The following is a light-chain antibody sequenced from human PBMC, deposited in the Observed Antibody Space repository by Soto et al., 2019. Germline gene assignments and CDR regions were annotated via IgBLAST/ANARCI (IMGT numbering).Light chain of an antibody. CDR1: SSDIGAYIY. CDR3: CSYAGSYPFV. J-gene: IGLJ1*01. V-gene: IGLV2-8*01. Sequence: QSVLTQPPSASGSPGQSVTISCTGTSSDIGAYIYVSWYQQHPGKAPKLMISEVSRRPSGVPGRFSGSKSGNTASLTISGLQAEDEADYYCCSYAGSYPFVFGTGTKVTVL. CDR2: EVS.